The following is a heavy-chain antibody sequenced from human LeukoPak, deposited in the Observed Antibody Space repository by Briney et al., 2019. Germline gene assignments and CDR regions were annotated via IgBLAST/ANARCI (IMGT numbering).Heavy chain of an antibody. CDR1: GFTFRNYS. Sequence: GGSLRLSCAASGFTFRNYSLNWVRQAPGKGLEWVSSISSSSSYIYYADSVKGRFTISRDNAKNSLYLQMNSLRAEDTAVYYCARGGMVRGDYYYMDVWGKGTTVTISS. J-gene: IGHJ6*03. D-gene: IGHD3-10*01. CDR3: ARGGMVRGDYYYMDV. CDR2: ISSSSSYI. V-gene: IGHV3-21*01.